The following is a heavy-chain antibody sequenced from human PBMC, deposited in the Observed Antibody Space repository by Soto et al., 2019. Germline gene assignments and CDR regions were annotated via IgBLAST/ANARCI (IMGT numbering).Heavy chain of an antibody. J-gene: IGHJ6*02. Sequence: GESLKISCKGSEYNFSNYWIGWVRQMPGKGLEWMGIIYPGESDTRYSPSFQGQVTISADKSISTAYLQWSSLKASDTAMYYCARHSPYCSDGVCYIYDFYYGMDVWGQGTTVTVSS. V-gene: IGHV5-51*01. D-gene: IGHD2-8*01. CDR1: EYNFSNYW. CDR2: IYPGESDT. CDR3: ARHSPYCSDGVCYIYDFYYGMDV.